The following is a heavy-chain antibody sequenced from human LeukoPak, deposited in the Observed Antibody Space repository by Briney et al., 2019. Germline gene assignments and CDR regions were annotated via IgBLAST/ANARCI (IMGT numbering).Heavy chain of an antibody. D-gene: IGHD1-26*01. CDR1: GGSISSYY. CDR2: IYYSGST. Sequence: SETLSLTCTVSGGSISSYYWSWIRQPPGKGLEWTGYIYYSGSTNYNPSLKSRVTISVDTSKNQFSLKLSSVTAADTAVYYCARGGKVGANYYYYYYMDVWGKGTTVTVSS. CDR3: ARGGKVGANYYYYYYMDV. V-gene: IGHV4-59*01. J-gene: IGHJ6*03.